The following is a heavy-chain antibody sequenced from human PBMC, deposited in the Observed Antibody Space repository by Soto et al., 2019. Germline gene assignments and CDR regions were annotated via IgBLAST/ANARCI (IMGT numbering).Heavy chain of an antibody. CDR1: GGSISTVGHY. CDR2: IYHTGST. J-gene: IGHJ4*02. V-gene: IGHV4-31*03. D-gene: IGHD1-26*01. Sequence: TLSLTCSVSGGSISTVGHYGTWIRQPPGKGLEWVGYIYHTGSTYYSKSLRSRLTMSVDTSKSQFSLRLSYVTAADTAVYYCARANGTLRSRNCEYWGQGSLVTVS. CDR3: ARANGTLRSRNCEY.